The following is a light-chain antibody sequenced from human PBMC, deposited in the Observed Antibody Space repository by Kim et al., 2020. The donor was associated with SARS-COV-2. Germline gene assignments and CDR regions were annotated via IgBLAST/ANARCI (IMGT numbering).Light chain of an antibody. J-gene: IGLJ2*01. CDR2: EDD. V-gene: IGLV6-57*04. CDR3: QSYNRSNVV. Sequence: NFMLTQPHSVSESPGKTITISCTRSSGSIDDNYVQWYQQRPGGVPIIVIYEDDQRPSGVSDRFSGSIDNSSNSASLTISGLKTDDEADYYCQSYNRSNVVFGGGTKVTVL. CDR1: SGSIDDNY.